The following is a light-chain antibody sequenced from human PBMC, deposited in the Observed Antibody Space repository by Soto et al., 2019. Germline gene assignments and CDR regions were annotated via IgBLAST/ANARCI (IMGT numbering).Light chain of an antibody. J-gene: IGKJ5*01. CDR1: QTISSW. Sequence: DIQMTQSPSTLSGAVGDRVTITCRASQTISSWLAWYQQKPGKAPKLLIYKASTLKSGVPSRFSGSGSGTEFTLTISSLQSEDFAVYYCQQYYNWPITFGQGTRLEI. V-gene: IGKV1-5*03. CDR3: QQYYNWPIT. CDR2: KAS.